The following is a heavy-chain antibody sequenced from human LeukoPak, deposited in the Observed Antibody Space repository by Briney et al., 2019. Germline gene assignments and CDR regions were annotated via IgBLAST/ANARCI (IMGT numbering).Heavy chain of an antibody. Sequence: ASVKVSCKASGYTFTSYGISWVRQAPGQGLEWMGWISAYNGNTNYAQKLQGRVTMTTDTSTSTAYMELRSLRSDDTAVYYCARGYYGSGGYYNPNPEATPSYGMDVWGQGTTVTVSS. CDR1: GYTFTSYG. J-gene: IGHJ6*02. D-gene: IGHD3-10*01. V-gene: IGHV1-18*01. CDR2: ISAYNGNT. CDR3: ARGYYGSGGYYNPNPEATPSYGMDV.